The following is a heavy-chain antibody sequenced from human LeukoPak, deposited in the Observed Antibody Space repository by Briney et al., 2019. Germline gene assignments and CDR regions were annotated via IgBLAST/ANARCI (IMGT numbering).Heavy chain of an antibody. V-gene: IGHV3-30*03. CDR2: ISYDGSNK. J-gene: IGHJ4*02. CDR3: ARVVPRYLQDSPPGY. D-gene: IGHD5-24*01. CDR1: GFTFNSYG. Sequence: PGGSLRLSCAASGFTFNSYGMHWVRQAPGKGLEWVAIISYDGSNKYYADSVKGRFTISRDNSKNTLYLQMNSLRAEDTAVYYCARVVPRYLQDSPPGYWGQGTLVTVSS.